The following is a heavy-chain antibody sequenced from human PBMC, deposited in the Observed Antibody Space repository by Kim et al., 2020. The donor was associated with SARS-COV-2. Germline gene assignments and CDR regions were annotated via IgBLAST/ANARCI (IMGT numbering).Heavy chain of an antibody. D-gene: IGHD3-22*01. CDR2: IKSKTDGGTT. V-gene: IGHV3-15*01. Sequence: GGSLRLSCAASGFTFSNAWMSWVRQAPGKGLEWVGRIKSKTDGGTTDHAAPVKGRFTISRDDSKNMLYVQMNSLKIEDTAVYYCIPDRYYDSGGPSCGQGTQVTVSS. CDR1: GFTFSNAW. J-gene: IGHJ5*02. CDR3: IPDRYYDSGGPS.